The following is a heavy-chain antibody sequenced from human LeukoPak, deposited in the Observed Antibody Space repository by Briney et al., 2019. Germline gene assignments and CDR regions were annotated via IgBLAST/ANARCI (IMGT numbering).Heavy chain of an antibody. CDR2: ISWDSDSI. V-gene: IGHV3-9*03. CDR1: GFIFDDYA. Sequence: GGSLRLSCAASGFIFDDYAMHWVRQAPGKGLEWVSGISWDSDSIDYADSVKGRFTISRDNAKNSLYLQMNSLRAEDLALYYCAKGGGGRLIYYYYMDVWGKGTTVTVSS. J-gene: IGHJ6*03. D-gene: IGHD3-16*01. CDR3: AKGGGGRLIYYYYMDV.